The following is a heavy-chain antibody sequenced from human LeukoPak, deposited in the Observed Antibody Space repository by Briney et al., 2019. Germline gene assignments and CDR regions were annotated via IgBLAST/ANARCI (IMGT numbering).Heavy chain of an antibody. D-gene: IGHD1-26*01. CDR1: DGSINSYY. CDR3: ARGRSNYYGMDV. V-gene: IGHV4-59*01. Sequence: SETLSLTCSVSDGSINSYYWNWIRRPPGKGLEWIGYIYYNGNTNYSPSLKSRVTMSVDTSRNLFSLKVSSVTAADTAVYYCARGRSNYYGMDVWGQGTTVTVSS. CDR2: IYYNGNT. J-gene: IGHJ6*02.